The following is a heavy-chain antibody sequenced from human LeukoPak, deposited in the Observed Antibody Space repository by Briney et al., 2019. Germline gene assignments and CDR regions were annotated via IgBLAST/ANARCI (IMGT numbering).Heavy chain of an antibody. V-gene: IGHV1-24*01. D-gene: IGHD2-2*01. CDR2: FDPEDGET. CDR1: GYIFTGYY. CDR3: ATAVVVPAARRGFDY. J-gene: IGHJ4*02. Sequence: ASVKVSCKASGYIFTGYYMHWVRQAPGKGLEWMGGFDPEDGETIYAQKFQGRVTMTEDTSTDTAYMELSSLRSEDTAVYYCATAVVVPAARRGFDYWGQGTLVTVSS.